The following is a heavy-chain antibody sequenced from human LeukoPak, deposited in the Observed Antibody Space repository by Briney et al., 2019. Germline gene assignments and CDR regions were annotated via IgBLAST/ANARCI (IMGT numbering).Heavy chain of an antibody. CDR2: IVVGSGNT. CDR3: AAVYGSRSYYGFDM. V-gene: IGHV1-58*01. J-gene: IGHJ3*02. D-gene: IGHD3-10*01. CDR1: GFSFTSSA. Sequence: SVKVSCKASGFSFTSSAVQWVRQARGQRLEWIGWIVVGSGNTNYAQKFQERVTITRDMSTSTGYMELSSLRSDDTAVYYCAAVYGSRSYYGFDMWGQGTMVTVSS.